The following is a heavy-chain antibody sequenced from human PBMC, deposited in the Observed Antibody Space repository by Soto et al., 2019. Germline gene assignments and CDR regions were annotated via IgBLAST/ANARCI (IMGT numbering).Heavy chain of an antibody. D-gene: IGHD3-22*01. J-gene: IGHJ4*02. V-gene: IGHV4-59*01. CDR1: GDSISSYY. CDR2: LYYGRSA. CDR3: ALRSMAVVPEY. Sequence: QVQLQESGPGLVKPSETLSLTCAVSGDSISSYYCMWIRQPPGKGLESIGYLYYGRSANYNPSLQSLVTLSVDTSTNQCSLTLSSRTAADPAVYYCALRSMAVVPEYWGQGTLVTVSS.